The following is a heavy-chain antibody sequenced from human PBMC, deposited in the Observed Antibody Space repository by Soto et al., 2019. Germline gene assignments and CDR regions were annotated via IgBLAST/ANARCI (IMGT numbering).Heavy chain of an antibody. D-gene: IGHD5-12*01. CDR3: AREGGPKGSGYDFAFDAFDI. V-gene: IGHV1-2*04. J-gene: IGHJ3*02. Sequence: SVKVSCKASGGTFSSYAISWVRQAPGQGLEWMGGIIPIFGGTNYAQKFQGWVTMTRDTSISTAYMELSRLRSDDTAVYYCAREGGPKGSGYDFAFDAFDIWGQGTMVTVS. CDR1: GGTFSSYA. CDR2: IIPIFGGT.